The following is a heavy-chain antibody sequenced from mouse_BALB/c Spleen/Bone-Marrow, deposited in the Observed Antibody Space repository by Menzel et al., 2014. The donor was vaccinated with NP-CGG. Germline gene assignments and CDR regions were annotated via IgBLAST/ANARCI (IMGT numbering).Heavy chain of an antibody. D-gene: IGHD2-10*01. Sequence: EVQLQQSGPDLVKPSQSLSLPCTVTGYSITSGYSWHWIRQFPGNKLEWMGYIHFTGSTNYIPSLESRISFTRDTSRNQFFLQLNSVATEDTATYYCARWRGPTVCALDYWGQGTSVSVSS. V-gene: IGHV3-1*02. CDR1: GYSITSGYS. J-gene: IGHJ4*01. CDR2: IHFTGST. CDR3: ARWRGPTVCALDY.